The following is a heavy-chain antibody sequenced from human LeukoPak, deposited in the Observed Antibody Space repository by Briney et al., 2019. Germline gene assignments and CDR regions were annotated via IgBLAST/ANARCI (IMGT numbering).Heavy chain of an antibody. J-gene: IGHJ6*02. CDR3: ARDSPYYGSGINDYYYGMDV. V-gene: IGHV3-53*01. Sequence: GGSLRLSCAASGFTVSSNYMSWVRQAPGKGLEWVSVIYSGGSTYYADSVKGRFTISRDNSKNTLYLQMNSLRAEDTAAYYCARDSPYYGSGINDYYYGMDVWGQGTTVTVSS. D-gene: IGHD3-10*01. CDR1: GFTVSSNY. CDR2: IYSGGST.